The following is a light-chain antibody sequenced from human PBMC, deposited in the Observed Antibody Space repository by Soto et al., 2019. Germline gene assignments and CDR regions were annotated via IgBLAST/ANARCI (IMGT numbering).Light chain of an antibody. CDR3: SSYADTNNLV. CDR2: EVN. V-gene: IGLV2-8*01. Sequence: QSALTQPPSASGSPGQSVTISCTGTSSDIGGYSFVSWYQQHPGKAPKLMIDEVNKRPSGVPDRFSGSKSGNTASLTVSGLQAEDEADYYCSSYADTNNLVFGGGTKVTVL. J-gene: IGLJ2*01. CDR1: SSDIGGYSF.